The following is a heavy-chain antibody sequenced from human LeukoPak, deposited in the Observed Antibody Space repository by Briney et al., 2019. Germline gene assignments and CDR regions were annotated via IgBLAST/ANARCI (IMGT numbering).Heavy chain of an antibody. D-gene: IGHD5-24*01. Sequence: GTSLRLSCAASGFTFSSYGMHWVRQAPGKGLEWLAGIATDGSFAYYADSVKGRFTISRDNSKNTLYLQMNSLRAEDTAVYYCAKDPRDGYSYWGQGTLVTVSS. J-gene: IGHJ4*02. CDR3: AKDPRDGYSY. CDR2: IATDGSFA. CDR1: GFTFSSYG. V-gene: IGHV3-30*18.